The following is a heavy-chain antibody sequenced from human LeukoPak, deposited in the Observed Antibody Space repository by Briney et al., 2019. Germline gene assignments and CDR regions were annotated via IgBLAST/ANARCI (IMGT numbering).Heavy chain of an antibody. V-gene: IGHV3-9*01. CDR2: ISWNSGSI. CDR1: GFTFDDYA. J-gene: IGHJ4*02. Sequence: GGSLRLSCAASGFTFDDYAMHWVRQAPGKGLEWVSGISWNSGSIGYADSVKGRFTISRDNAKNSLYLQMNSLRAEDTAVYYCAGRDAYYYDSSGFMRYWGQGTLVTVSS. D-gene: IGHD3-22*01. CDR3: AGRDAYYYDSSGFMRY.